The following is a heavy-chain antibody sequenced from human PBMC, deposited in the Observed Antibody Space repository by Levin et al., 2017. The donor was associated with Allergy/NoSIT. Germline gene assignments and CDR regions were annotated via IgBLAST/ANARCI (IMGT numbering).Heavy chain of an antibody. D-gene: IGHD6-6*01. CDR3: ARDPRYSSSWTVESYFDY. CDR2: ISYDGSNK. V-gene: IGHV3-30*04. CDR1: GFTFSSYA. J-gene: IGHJ4*02. Sequence: GESLKISCAASGFTFSSYAMHWVRQAPGKGLEWVAVISYDGSNKYYADSVKGRFTISRDNSKNTLYLQMNSLRAEDTAVYYCARDPRYSSSWTVESYFDYWGQGTLVTVSS.